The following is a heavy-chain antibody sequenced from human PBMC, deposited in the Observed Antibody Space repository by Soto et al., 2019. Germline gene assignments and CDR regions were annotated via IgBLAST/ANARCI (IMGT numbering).Heavy chain of an antibody. CDR2: IYYSGTT. CDR3: ARDRGDYCSGGSCYRHWYFDL. V-gene: IGHV4-31*03. J-gene: IGHJ2*01. D-gene: IGHD2-15*01. CDR1: GDSINSGGYH. Sequence: QVQLQESGPRLVKPSQTLSLTCTVSGDSINSGGYHWSWIRQHPGKGLEWIGYIYYSGTTSYNPSLERRVTISIDTSENQCSLKLSSVTAADTAVYYCARDRGDYCSGGSCYRHWYFDLWGRGSLVTVSS.